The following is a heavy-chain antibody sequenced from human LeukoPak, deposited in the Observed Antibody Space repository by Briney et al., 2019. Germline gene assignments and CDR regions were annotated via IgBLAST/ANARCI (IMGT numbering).Heavy chain of an antibody. CDR2: IYYSGST. Sequence: SETLSLTCTVSGGSISSGSYSWGWIRQPPGKGLEWIGYIYYSGSTNYNPSLKSRVTISVDMSKNQFSLKLSSVTAADTAVYYCARESVYSGRYYAFDVWGQGTMVSVSS. D-gene: IGHD1-26*01. J-gene: IGHJ3*01. CDR3: ARESVYSGRYYAFDV. CDR1: GGSISSGSYS. V-gene: IGHV4-61*01.